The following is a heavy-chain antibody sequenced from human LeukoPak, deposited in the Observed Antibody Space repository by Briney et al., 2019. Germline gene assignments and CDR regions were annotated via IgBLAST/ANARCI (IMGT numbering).Heavy chain of an antibody. CDR3: ARTLDSGTYDTFDY. CDR1: GYTFSDYG. J-gene: IGHJ4*02. D-gene: IGHD1-26*01. Sequence: ASVKVSCKTSGYTFSDYGITWVRQAPGQGLEWMGWISVYNGNTNYAQKVQGRVTMTTDTSTSTAYMELRSLRSDDTAMYYCARTLDSGTYDTFDYWGQGTLVTVSS. CDR2: ISVYNGNT. V-gene: IGHV1-18*01.